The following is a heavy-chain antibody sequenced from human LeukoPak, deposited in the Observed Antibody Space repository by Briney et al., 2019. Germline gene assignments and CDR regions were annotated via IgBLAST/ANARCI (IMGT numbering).Heavy chain of an antibody. Sequence: SETLSLTCTVSGGSLNNLFWTWIRQPPGKGLEWIGYFSYSGGTTYNPSLKSRVTISIDTSKNQFSLNLNSVTAADTAVYYCAREGPLGKYYDYWGPGTLVTVSS. CDR2: FSYSGGT. CDR3: AREGPLGKYYDY. V-gene: IGHV4-59*01. CDR1: GGSLNNLF. D-gene: IGHD3-16*01. J-gene: IGHJ4*02.